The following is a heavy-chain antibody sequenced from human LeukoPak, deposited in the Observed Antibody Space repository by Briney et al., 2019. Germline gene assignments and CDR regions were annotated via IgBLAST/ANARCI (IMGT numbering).Heavy chain of an antibody. CDR2: ISAYNGNT. D-gene: IGHD2-2*01. V-gene: IGHV1-18*01. J-gene: IGHJ4*02. CDR3: ARDRSSTSCPAN. Sequence: ASVKVSCKASGYTFTSYGISWVRQAPGQGLGWMGWISAYNGNTNYAQKLQGRVTMTTDTSTSTAYMELRSLRSDDTAVYCCARDRSSTSCPANWGQGTLVTVSS. CDR1: GYTFTSYG.